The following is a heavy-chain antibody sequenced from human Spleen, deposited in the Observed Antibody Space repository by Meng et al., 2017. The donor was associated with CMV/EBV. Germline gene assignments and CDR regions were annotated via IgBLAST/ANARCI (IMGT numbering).Heavy chain of an antibody. D-gene: IGHD6-13*01. J-gene: IGHJ6*02. CDR3: ARTKGVTSSRYSYYYYYGMDV. V-gene: IGHV6-1*01. CDR1: GDSVSSNSAA. CDR2: TYYRSKWYN. Sequence: LRLSCAISGDSVSSNSAAWNWIRQSPSRGLEWLGRTYYRSKWYNDYAVSVKSRITINPDTSKNQFSLQLNSVTPEDTAVYYCARTKGVTSSRYSYYYYYGMDVWGQGTTVTVSS.